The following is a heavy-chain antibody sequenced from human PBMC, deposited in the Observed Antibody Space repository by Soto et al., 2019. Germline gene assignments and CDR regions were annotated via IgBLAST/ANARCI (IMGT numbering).Heavy chain of an antibody. Sequence: SVKVSCKASGGTFYTYTFSWVRQAPGQGLEWMGSITPIYPTTNYAEKFQGRLTVTADGSTNTAYMELNSLTSEDTAVYYCARIPRYSFPTSDDLDSWGQGTRVTVSS. J-gene: IGHJ4*02. CDR2: ITPIYPTT. V-gene: IGHV1-69*13. CDR1: GGTFYTYT. D-gene: IGHD5-18*01. CDR3: ARIPRYSFPTSDDLDS.